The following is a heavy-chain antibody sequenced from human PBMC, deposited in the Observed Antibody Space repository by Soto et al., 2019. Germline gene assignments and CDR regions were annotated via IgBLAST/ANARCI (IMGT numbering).Heavy chain of an antibody. Sequence: SVKVSCKASGGTFYTYTFSWVRQAPGQGLEWMGSITPIYPTTNYAEKFQGRLTVTADGSTNTAYMELNSLTSEDTAVYYCARIPRYSFPTSDDLDSWGQGTRVTVSS. J-gene: IGHJ4*02. CDR2: ITPIYPTT. V-gene: IGHV1-69*13. CDR1: GGTFYTYT. D-gene: IGHD5-18*01. CDR3: ARIPRYSFPTSDDLDS.